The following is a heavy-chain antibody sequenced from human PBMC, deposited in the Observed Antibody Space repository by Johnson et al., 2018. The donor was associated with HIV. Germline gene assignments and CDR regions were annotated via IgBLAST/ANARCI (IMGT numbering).Heavy chain of an antibody. V-gene: IGHV3-33*01. Sequence: MQLVESGGGVVQPGRSLRLSCAASGFTFSSYGMHWVRQAPGKGLEWVSGINWNDGSDKYYEDSVKGRFTISRDNAKNFLYLQMSSLRAEDTATYYCARKGDAFDLWGQGTMVTVSS. J-gene: IGHJ3*01. CDR3: ARKGDAFDL. CDR2: NWNDGSDK. CDR1: GFTFSSYG.